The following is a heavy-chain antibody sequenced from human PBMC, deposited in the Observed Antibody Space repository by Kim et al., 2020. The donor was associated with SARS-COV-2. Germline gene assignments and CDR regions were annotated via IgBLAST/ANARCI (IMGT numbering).Heavy chain of an antibody. CDR1: GASISSSSC. V-gene: IGHV4-4*02. J-gene: IGHJ5*02. CDR2: VDHSGTT. Sequence: SETLSLTCVVSGASISSSSCWSWVRQPPGKGLEWIGEVDHSGTTSYNVSLKSRVTISVDKSKNQFSLRLNFVSAADTAVYYCARGVSSAWTLRAWFDPWGQGTLVTVSP. D-gene: IGHD3-22*01. CDR3: ARGVSSAWTLRAWFDP.